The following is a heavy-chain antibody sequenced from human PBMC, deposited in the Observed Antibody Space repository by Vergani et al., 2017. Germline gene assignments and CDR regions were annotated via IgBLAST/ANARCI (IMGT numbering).Heavy chain of an antibody. D-gene: IGHD5-12*01. J-gene: IGHJ6*03. CDR1: GGSFSGYY. CDR2: INHSGST. V-gene: IGHV4-34*01. CDR3: ARGRRXTDIVATTYYYYYYYMDV. Sequence: QVQLQQWGAGLLKPSETLSLTCAVYGGSFSGYYWSWIRQPPGKGLEWIGEINHSGSTNYNPSLKSRVTISVDTSKNQFSLKLSSVTAADTAVYYCARGRRXTDIVATTYYYYYYYMDVWGKGTTVTVSS.